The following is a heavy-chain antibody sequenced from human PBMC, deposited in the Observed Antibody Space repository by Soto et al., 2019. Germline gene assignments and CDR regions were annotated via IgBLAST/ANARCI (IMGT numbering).Heavy chain of an antibody. CDR3: ARPTTRRYCSGGSCYLIFDY. D-gene: IGHD2-15*01. CDR1: GGSSNSNSYY. J-gene: IGHJ4*02. Sequence: TSETLSLTCTVSGGSSNSNSYYWGWIRQPPGKGLEWIGSVYYSGSTYYNPSLKSRVTISVDTSKNQFSLKLSSVTAADTAVYYCARPTTRRYCSGGSCYLIFDYWGQGTLVTVSS. CDR2: VYYSGST. V-gene: IGHV4-39*01.